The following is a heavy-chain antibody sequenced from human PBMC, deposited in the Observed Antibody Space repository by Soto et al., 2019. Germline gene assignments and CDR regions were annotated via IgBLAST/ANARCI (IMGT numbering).Heavy chain of an antibody. CDR1: GFTVSSNY. J-gene: IGHJ6*02. Sequence: GSLRLSCAASGFTVSSNYMSWVRQAPGKGLEWVSVIYSGGSTYYADSVKGRFTISRDNSKNTLYLQMNSLRAEDTAVYYCARDYGGNSHYYYGMDVWGQGTTVTVSS. V-gene: IGHV3-53*01. D-gene: IGHD2-21*02. CDR3: ARDYGGNSHYYYGMDV. CDR2: IYSGGST.